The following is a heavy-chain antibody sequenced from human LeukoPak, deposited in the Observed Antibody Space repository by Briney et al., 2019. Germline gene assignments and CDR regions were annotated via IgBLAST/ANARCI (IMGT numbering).Heavy chain of an antibody. D-gene: IGHD2-2*01. CDR1: GYTFTGYY. CDR3: ARTGGEYQLLYYYYGMDV. V-gene: IGHV1-2*02. J-gene: IGHJ6*02. Sequence: ASVKVSCKASGYTFTGYYMHWVRQAPGQGLEWMGWINPNSGGTNYAQKFQGRVTMTRDTSISTAYMELSRLRSDDTAVYYCARTGGEYQLLYYYYGMDVWGQGTTVTVSS. CDR2: INPNSGGT.